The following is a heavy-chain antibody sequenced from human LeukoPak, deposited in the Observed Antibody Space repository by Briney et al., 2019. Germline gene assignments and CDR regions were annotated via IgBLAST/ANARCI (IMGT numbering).Heavy chain of an antibody. CDR2: IYYSGST. CDR1: GGSISSSSYY. Sequence: SETLSLTCTVSGGSISSSSYYWGWIRQPPGKGLEWIGSIYYSGSTYYNPSLKSRVTISVDTSKNQFSLKLSSVTAADTAVYYCARDVNGDRFDYWGQGTLVTVSS. CDR3: ARDVNGDRFDY. V-gene: IGHV4-39*07. J-gene: IGHJ4*02. D-gene: IGHD1-1*01.